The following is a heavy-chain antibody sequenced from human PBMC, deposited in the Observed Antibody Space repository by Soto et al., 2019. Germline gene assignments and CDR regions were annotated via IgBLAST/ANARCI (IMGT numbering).Heavy chain of an antibody. J-gene: IGHJ6*03. V-gene: IGHV4-31*03. CDR2: IYYSGST. Sequence: QVQLQESGPGLVKPSQTLSLTCTVSGGSISSGGYYWSWIRQHPGKGLEGIGYIYYSGSTYYNPSLKSRVTISLAPCKHQFSLKLSSTNAADTDVYCCAREGKYWSGGSWDTGARRYYYYYMDVWGKGTTVTVSS. CDR3: AREGKYWSGGSWDTGARRYYYYYMDV. D-gene: IGHD2-15*01. CDR1: GGSISSGGYY.